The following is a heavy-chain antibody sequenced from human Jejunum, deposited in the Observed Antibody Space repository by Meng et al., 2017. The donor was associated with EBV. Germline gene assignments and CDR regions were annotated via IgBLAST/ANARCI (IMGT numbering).Heavy chain of an antibody. CDR3: TTERPGAGYFDP. Sequence: QLQEWGPGLVKPSXXXXXPXXVSDVSVNSDGYYWSWIRQPPGKGLEWIGYMSYSGSANYNPSLDGRITISLDRSKNQFSLKLTSVTAADTAIYFCTTERPGAGYFDPWGRGTLVTVSS. CDR2: MSYSGSA. CDR1: DVSVNSDGYY. J-gene: IGHJ5*02. D-gene: IGHD5-24*01. V-gene: IGHV4-30-4*01.